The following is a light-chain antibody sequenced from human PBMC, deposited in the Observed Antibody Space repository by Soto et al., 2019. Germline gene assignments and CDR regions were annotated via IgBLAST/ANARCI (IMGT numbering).Light chain of an antibody. Sequence: DIVLTQSPGTLSLSPGERATLSCRASQSVSSNYVAWYQQKPGQAPSLLIYDAFNSATGRPARFSGSGSGGDFTLTISSLEPEDSVVYYRQQRNDWPPVTFGQGTRLEI. J-gene: IGKJ5*01. CDR2: DAF. CDR1: QSVSSN. V-gene: IGKV3-11*02. CDR3: QQRNDWPPVT.